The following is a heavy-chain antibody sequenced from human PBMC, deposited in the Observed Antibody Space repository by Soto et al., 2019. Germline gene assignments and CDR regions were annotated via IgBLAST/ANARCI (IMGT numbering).Heavy chain of an antibody. CDR1: GDSVSSNSVC. D-gene: IGHD6-13*01. J-gene: IGHJ4*02. CDR2: TYYRSKWYS. Sequence: SQTLSLTCAISGDSVSSNSVCWNWIRQSPSRGLEWLGRTYYRSKWYSDYGASVRGRININADTSKNQVSLQLDSVTPEDTAVYFCARYTSSWYLDYWGQGTQLTVSS. V-gene: IGHV6-1*01. CDR3: ARYTSSWYLDY.